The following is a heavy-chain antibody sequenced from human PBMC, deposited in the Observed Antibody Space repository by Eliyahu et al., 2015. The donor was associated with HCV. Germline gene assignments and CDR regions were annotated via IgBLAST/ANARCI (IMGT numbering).Heavy chain of an antibody. D-gene: IGHD6-6*01. CDR2: TYYRSKWYN. CDR3: ARSSRYSSSSDWFDP. CDR1: GDRVXXXXAA. V-gene: IGHV6-1*01. J-gene: IGHJ5*02. Sequence: QVQLQQSGPGLVKPXQTLSXTXAIXGDRVXXXXAAWNWIRQSPSRGLXWLGRTYYRSKWYNDYAVSVKSRITINPDTSKNQFSLQLNSVTPEDTAVYYCARSSRYSSSSDWFDPWGQGTLVTVSS.